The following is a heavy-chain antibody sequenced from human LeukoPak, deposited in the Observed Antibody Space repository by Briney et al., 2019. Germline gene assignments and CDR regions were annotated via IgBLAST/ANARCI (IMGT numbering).Heavy chain of an antibody. CDR3: ARDPDIVVVPAAISALDY. J-gene: IGHJ4*02. CDR2: IWYDGSNK. D-gene: IGHD2-2*01. Sequence: GGSLRLSCAASGFTFSSYGMHWVRQAPGKGLEWVAVIWYDGSNKYYADSVKGRFTISRDNSKNTLYLQMNSLRAEDTAVYYCARDPDIVVVPAAISALDYWGQGTLVTVSS. V-gene: IGHV3-33*01. CDR1: GFTFSSYG.